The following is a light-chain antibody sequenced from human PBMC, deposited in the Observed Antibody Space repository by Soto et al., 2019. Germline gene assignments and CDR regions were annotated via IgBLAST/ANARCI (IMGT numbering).Light chain of an antibody. V-gene: IGKV2-28*01. CDR3: MQAQQIPRT. CDR1: QSLLHTSGDNY. Sequence: EIVTTQPPLSLSVTPGESASISCRSSQSLLHTSGDNYLDWYLQCLGQSPQLLIYLGSKRASGVSDRFSGSGSGTRFTLRISRVEDEDVGFYYCMQAQQIPRTFGQGTKVDI. J-gene: IGKJ1*01. CDR2: LGS.